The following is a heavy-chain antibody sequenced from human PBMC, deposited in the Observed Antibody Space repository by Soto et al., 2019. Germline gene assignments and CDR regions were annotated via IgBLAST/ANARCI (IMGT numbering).Heavy chain of an antibody. V-gene: IGHV3-15*07. CDR1: GFTFSNAW. Sequence: GGSLRLSCAASGFTFSNAWMNWVRQAPGKGLEWVGRIKSKTDGGTTDYAAPVKGRFTISRDDSKNTLYLQMNSLKTEDTAVYYCTTEERKDYYYYYYGMGVWGQGTTVTVSS. CDR3: TTEERKDYYYYYYGMGV. J-gene: IGHJ6*02. CDR2: IKSKTDGGTT.